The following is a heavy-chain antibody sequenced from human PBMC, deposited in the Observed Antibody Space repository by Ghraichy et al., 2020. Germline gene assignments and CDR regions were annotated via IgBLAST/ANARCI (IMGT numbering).Heavy chain of an antibody. J-gene: IGHJ4*02. CDR3: HGYSSVLDY. V-gene: IGHV3-30*14. D-gene: IGHD6-19*01. CDR1: GFTFSDYV. Sequence: GGSLRLSCAASGFTFSDYVIHWVRQAPGKGLEWVAVMSTTGGVIIYTDSVKGRFTISRDNSKNTLYLQMSSLRAEDTAVYYCHGYSSVLDYWGQGTLVTVSS. CDR2: MSTTGGVI.